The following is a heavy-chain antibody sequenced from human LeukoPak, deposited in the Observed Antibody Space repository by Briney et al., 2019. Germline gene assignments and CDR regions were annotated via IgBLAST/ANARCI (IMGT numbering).Heavy chain of an antibody. Sequence: ASVKVSCKVSGYTLTELSMHWVRQAPGKGLEWMGGFDPEDGETIYAQKFQGRVTMTEDTSTDTAYMELSSLRSEDTAVYYCAAALRSEDIVVVVAVKLDYWGQGTLVTVSS. J-gene: IGHJ4*02. V-gene: IGHV1-24*01. D-gene: IGHD2-15*01. CDR3: AAALRSEDIVVVVAVKLDY. CDR2: FDPEDGET. CDR1: GYTLTELS.